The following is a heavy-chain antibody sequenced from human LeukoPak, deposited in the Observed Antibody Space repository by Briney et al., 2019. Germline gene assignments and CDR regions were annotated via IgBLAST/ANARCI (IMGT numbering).Heavy chain of an antibody. CDR3: ARDRESKIPYSGYDRHYYYYYYYMDV. CDR2: IKQDGSEK. J-gene: IGHJ6*03. CDR1: GFTFSRYW. D-gene: IGHD5-12*01. Sequence: GGSLRLSCAASGFTFSRYWMTWVRQAPGKGLEWVANIKQDGSEKYYVDSVKGRFTISRDNAKNSLYLQMNSLTAEDTAVYYCARDRESKIPYSGYDRHYYYYYYYMDVWGKGTTVTISS. V-gene: IGHV3-7*01.